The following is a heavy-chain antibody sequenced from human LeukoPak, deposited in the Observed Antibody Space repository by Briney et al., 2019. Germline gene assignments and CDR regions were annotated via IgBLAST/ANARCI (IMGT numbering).Heavy chain of an antibody. Sequence: PSEALSPTCTVSGGSISSYYWSWIRQPPGKGLEWIGYIYYSGGTNYNPSLKSRVTISVDTSKNQFSLKMSCVTAADKAVYYCARGGWRGGYYYYYYMDVWGKGTTVTISS. V-gene: IGHV4-59*01. J-gene: IGHJ6*03. CDR3: ARGGWRGGYYYYYYMDV. CDR2: IYYSGGT. CDR1: GGSISSYY. D-gene: IGHD2-15*01.